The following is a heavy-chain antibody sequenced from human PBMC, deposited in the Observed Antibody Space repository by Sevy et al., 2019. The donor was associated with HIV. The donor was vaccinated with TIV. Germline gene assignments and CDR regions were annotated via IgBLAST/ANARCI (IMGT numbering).Heavy chain of an antibody. CDR2: ISGYNGYT. J-gene: IGHJ5*02. Sequence: ASVKVSCKASGYSFTNYGIGWVRQAPGQGLEWMGWISGYNGYTNYAQNLQGRVTMTTDTSTSTAYMELRSLRSDDTAIYYCAKDGKNIRSWFDPWGQRTLVTVSS. CDR1: GYSFTNYG. V-gene: IGHV1-18*01. CDR3: AKDGKNIRSWFDP. D-gene: IGHD3-3*02.